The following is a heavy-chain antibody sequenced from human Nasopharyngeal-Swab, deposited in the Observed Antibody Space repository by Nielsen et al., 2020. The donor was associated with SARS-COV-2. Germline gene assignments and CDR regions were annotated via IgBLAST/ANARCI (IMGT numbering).Heavy chain of an antibody. D-gene: IGHD6-13*01. V-gene: IGHV1-3*04. CDR1: GYTFTTYP. J-gene: IGHJ4*02. CDR2: INTGSGNT. CDR3: ARVTAAGDLDY. Sequence: ASVKVSCKASGYTFTTYPMHWGRQAPGQRLEGMGWINTGSGNTKYSQKSQGRVTITRDTSASTAYMELTSLRSEDTAVYYCARVTAAGDLDYWGQGTLVTVSS.